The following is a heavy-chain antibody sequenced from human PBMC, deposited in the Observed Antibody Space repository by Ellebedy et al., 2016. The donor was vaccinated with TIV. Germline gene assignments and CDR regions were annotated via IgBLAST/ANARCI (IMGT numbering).Heavy chain of an antibody. CDR2: ISYRGST. J-gene: IGHJ4*01. CDR3: ARGLVAPVFDY. CDR1: GGSISSDY. Sequence: MPSETLSLTCSVSGGSISSDYWSWIRQLPGKGPEWIGYISYRGSTYRNPLLKSRVTLSIDTSNDQFSLKLGSLTAADTAVYYCARGLVAPVFDYWGQGILGTVSS. V-gene: IGHV4-31*03. D-gene: IGHD2-21*01.